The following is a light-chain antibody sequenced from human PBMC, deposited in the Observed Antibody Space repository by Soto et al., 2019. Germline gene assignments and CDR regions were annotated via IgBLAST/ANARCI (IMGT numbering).Light chain of an antibody. CDR2: KAS. Sequence: DVVMTQSPLSLPVTLGQPASISCRSSQSLVYSDGYAYLNWFQQRPGQSPRRLIYKASNRDSGGPDRFRGGGAGWDSTLQIDRVEAEDVGIYYCRQGAHWPPPFGRGTRVEIK. CDR3: RQGAHWPPP. V-gene: IGKV2-30*01. CDR1: QSLVYSDGYAY. J-gene: IGKJ1*01.